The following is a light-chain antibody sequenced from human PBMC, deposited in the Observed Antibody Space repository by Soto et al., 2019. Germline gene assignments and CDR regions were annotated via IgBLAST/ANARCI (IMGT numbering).Light chain of an antibody. J-gene: IGLJ2*01. CDR1: SSDVGGYNY. V-gene: IGLV2-8*01. CDR2: EVS. CDR3: SSYAGSNPVV. Sequence: QPVLTQPPSASGSPGQSVTISCTGTSSDVGGYNYVSWYQQHPGKAPKLMIYEVSKRPSGVPDRFSGSKPGNTASLTVSGLQAEDEADYYCSSYAGSNPVVFGGGTKLTVL.